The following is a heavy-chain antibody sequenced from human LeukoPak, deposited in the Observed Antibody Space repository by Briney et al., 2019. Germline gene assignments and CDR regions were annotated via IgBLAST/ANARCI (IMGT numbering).Heavy chain of an antibody. CDR1: GYTFTSYG. CDR2: ISAYNGNT. CDR3: ARAPIRVYSSSWPYYFDY. V-gene: IGHV1-18*01. D-gene: IGHD6-13*01. Sequence: GASVKVSCKASGYTFTSYGISWVRQAPGQGLEWMGWISAYNGNTNHAQKLQGRVTMTTDTSTSTAYMELRSLRSDDTAVYYCARAPIRVYSSSWPYYFDYWGQGTLVTVSS. J-gene: IGHJ4*02.